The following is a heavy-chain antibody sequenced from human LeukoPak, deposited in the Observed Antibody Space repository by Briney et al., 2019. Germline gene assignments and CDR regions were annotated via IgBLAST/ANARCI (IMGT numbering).Heavy chain of an antibody. CDR1: RFTFSSYA. CDR3: ARDAAYSGSPPQDY. D-gene: IGHD1-26*01. J-gene: IGHJ4*02. V-gene: IGHV3-30*04. CDR2: ISYDGSNK. Sequence: GRSLRLSCAASRFTFSSYAMHWVRQAPGKGLEWVAVISYDGSNKYYADSVKGRFTISRDNSKNTLYLQMNSLRAEDTAVYYCARDAAYSGSPPQDYWGQGTLVTVSS.